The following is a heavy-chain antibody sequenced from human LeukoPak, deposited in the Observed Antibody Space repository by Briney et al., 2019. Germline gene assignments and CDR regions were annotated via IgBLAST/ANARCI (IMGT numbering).Heavy chain of an antibody. CDR1: GFTFNSYA. CDR2: ISTTGDRT. D-gene: IGHD5-24*01. J-gene: IGHJ6*02. V-gene: IGHV3-23*01. CDR3: AKILERELQYYYYGMDV. Sequence: GGSLRLSCAASGFTFNSYAMIWVRQAPGKGLESISSISTTGDRTYCADSVKGRFAISRDNSKNTLYLQMNSLRAEDTAVYYCAKILERELQYYYYGMDVWGQGTSVTVSS.